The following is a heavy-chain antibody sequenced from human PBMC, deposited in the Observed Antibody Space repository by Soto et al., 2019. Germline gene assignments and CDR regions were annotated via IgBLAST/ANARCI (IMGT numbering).Heavy chain of an antibody. Sequence: SGGSLRLSCAASGFTFSSYWMSWVRQAPGKGLEWVANIKQDGSEKYYVDSVKGRFTISRDNAKNSLYLQMNSLRAEDTAVYYCARVDYDFWSGYSDYWGQGTLVTVSS. CDR3: ARVDYDFWSGYSDY. CDR2: IKQDGSEK. D-gene: IGHD3-3*01. J-gene: IGHJ4*02. CDR1: GFTFSSYW. V-gene: IGHV3-7*01.